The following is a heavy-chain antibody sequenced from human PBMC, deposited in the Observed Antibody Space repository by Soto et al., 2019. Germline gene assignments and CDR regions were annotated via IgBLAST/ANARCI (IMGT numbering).Heavy chain of an antibody. CDR1: GFTFSSYA. Sequence: PGGSLRLSCAASGFTFSSYAMHWVRQAPGKGLEWVAVISYDGSNKYYADSVKGRFTISRDNSKNTLYLQMNSLRAEDTAVYYCAREGPDAVPPDYYYYYGMDVWGQGTTVTVSS. V-gene: IGHV3-30-3*01. J-gene: IGHJ6*02. CDR2: ISYDGSNK. CDR3: AREGPDAVPPDYYYYYGMDV.